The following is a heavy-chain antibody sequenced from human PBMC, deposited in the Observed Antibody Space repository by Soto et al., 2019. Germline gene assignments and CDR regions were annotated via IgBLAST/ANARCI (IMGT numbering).Heavy chain of an antibody. V-gene: IGHV1-18*01. CDR3: ARGDKSGSFGY. CDR1: GYTFMSYN. Sequence: QVQLVQSGPEVKRPGASVKVSCEASGYTFMSYNINWVRQAPGQGLEWMGWVNPYNGFTNYAQKLQGRVTMATDTSTSTAYMELRSLRSDDTAMYYCARGDKSGSFGYWGQGALVTVSS. D-gene: IGHD3-10*01. J-gene: IGHJ4*02. CDR2: VNPYNGFT.